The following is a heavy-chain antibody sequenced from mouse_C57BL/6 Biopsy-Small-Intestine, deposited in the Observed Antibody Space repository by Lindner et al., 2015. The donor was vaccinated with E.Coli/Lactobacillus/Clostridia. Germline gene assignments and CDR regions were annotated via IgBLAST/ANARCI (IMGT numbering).Heavy chain of an antibody. V-gene: IGHV1-19*01. Sequence: SVKVSCKASGYFFTNYYLHWVRQAPGQGLEYVGWINPLNGGTRYAQNLQGRVTMARDTSSSTAYMELTRLRSDDTAVYYCALCERSLDVWGQGTTVTVSS. J-gene: IGHJ1*01. D-gene: IGHD6-2*01. CDR2: INPLNGGT. CDR3: ALCERSLDV. CDR1: GYFFTNYY.